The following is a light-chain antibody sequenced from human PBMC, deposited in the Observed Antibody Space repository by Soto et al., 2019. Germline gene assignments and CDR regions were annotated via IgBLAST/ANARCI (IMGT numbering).Light chain of an antibody. CDR3: QSYDSSLSGSV. V-gene: IGLV1-40*01. J-gene: IGLJ3*02. CDR1: SSNIGAGYD. CDR2: GNS. Sequence: QSVLTPPPSVSGAPGQRVTISCTGSSSNIGAGYDVHWYQQLPGTAPKLLIYGNSNRPSGVPDRFSGSKSGTSATLAITGLQAEDDADYYCQSYDSSLSGSVFGGGTKLTVL.